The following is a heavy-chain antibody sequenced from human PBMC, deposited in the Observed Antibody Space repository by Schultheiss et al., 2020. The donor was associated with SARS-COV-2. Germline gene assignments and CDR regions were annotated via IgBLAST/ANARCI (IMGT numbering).Heavy chain of an antibody. V-gene: IGHV3-7*03. D-gene: IGHD5-24*01. CDR2: IKQDGSVK. J-gene: IGHJ4*02. CDR3: AKEGEEMGTS. Sequence: GESLKISCAASGFNLRNYWMDWVRQAPGKGLEWVANIKQDGSVKHYVDSVRGRFIISRDNTKNSLDLQMNSLRVDDTAVYYCAKEGEEMGTSWGQGTLVTVSS. CDR1: GFNLRNYW.